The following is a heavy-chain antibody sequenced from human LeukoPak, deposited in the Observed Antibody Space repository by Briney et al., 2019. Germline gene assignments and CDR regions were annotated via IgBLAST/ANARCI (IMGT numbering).Heavy chain of an antibody. CDR1: GYTFTSYG. D-gene: IGHD6-13*01. V-gene: IGHV1-18*01. CDR2: ISAYNGNT. Sequence: ASVKVSCKASGYTFTSYGIIWVRQAPGQGLEWMGWISAYNGNTNYAQKLQGRVTMTTDTSTSTAYMELRSLRSDDTAVYYCARGWQQLVRGWFDPWGQGTLVTVSS. CDR3: ARGWQQLVRGWFDP. J-gene: IGHJ5*02.